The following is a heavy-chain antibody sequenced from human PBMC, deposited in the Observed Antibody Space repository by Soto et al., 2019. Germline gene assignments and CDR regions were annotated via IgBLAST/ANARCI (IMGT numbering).Heavy chain of an antibody. CDR1: GFTFSSYA. D-gene: IGHD6-6*01. CDR3: AKGLHSSSRYFDY. CDR2: ISGSGGST. J-gene: IGHJ4*02. Sequence: LRLSCAASGFTFSSYAMSWVRQAPGKGLEWVSAISGSGGSTYYADSVKGRFTISRDNSKNTLYLQMNSLRAEDTAVYYCAKGLHSSSRYFDYWGQGTLVTVSS. V-gene: IGHV3-23*01.